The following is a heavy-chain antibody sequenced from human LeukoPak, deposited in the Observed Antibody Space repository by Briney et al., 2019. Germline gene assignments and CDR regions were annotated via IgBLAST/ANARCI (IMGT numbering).Heavy chain of an antibody. Sequence: GASVKVSCKASGGTLSSYAISWVRQAPGQGLEWMGGIIPIFGTANYAQKFQGRVTITADESTSTAYMELSSLRSEDTAVYYCARSEWLDNWFDPWGQGTLVTVSS. J-gene: IGHJ5*02. CDR2: IIPIFGTA. D-gene: IGHD6-19*01. CDR1: GGTLSSYA. V-gene: IGHV1-69*13. CDR3: ARSEWLDNWFDP.